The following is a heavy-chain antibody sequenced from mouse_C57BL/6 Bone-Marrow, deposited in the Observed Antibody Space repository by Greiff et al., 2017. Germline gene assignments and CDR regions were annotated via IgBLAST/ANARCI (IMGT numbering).Heavy chain of an antibody. V-gene: IGHV1-55*01. CDR1: GYTFTSYW. CDR2: IYPGSGST. D-gene: IGHD2-4*01. Sequence: QVQLQQPGAELVKPGASVKMSCKASGYTFTSYWITWVKQRPGQGLAWIGDIYPGSGSTNYNEKFQSKATLTVDTSSSTAYMQLSSLTSEDSAVYYCATIYYDYDYWYGDVWGTGTTVTVSS. J-gene: IGHJ1*03. CDR3: ATIYYDYDYWYGDV.